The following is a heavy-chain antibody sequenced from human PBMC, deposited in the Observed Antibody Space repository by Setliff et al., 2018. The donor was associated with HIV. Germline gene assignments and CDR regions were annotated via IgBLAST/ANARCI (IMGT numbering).Heavy chain of an antibody. J-gene: IGHJ6*02. Sequence: SETLSLTCVVYGGSFSGYYLSWVRQPPGKGLEWIGEISHSGTTTYSPSLESRVSISPDTSKNQFSLKLTSVSAADTAVYYCARSPSGYGSGSYYHYYYYGMDVWGQGTTVTVS. CDR3: ARSPSGYGSGSYYHYYYYGMDV. CDR1: GGSFSGYY. CDR2: ISHSGTT. D-gene: IGHD3-10*01. V-gene: IGHV4-34*01.